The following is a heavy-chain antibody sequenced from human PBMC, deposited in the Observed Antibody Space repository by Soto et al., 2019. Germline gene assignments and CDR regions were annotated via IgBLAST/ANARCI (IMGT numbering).Heavy chain of an antibody. CDR2: ISHDGSDK. J-gene: IGHJ4*02. CDR3: ARDRPGEQHYFDF. V-gene: IGHV3-30-3*01. D-gene: IGHD6-6*01. CDR1: GFTFSSYT. Sequence: GGSLRLSCAASGFTFSSYTMHWVRQTPGKGLEWVAVISHDGSDKYYADSVKGRFTISRDNSKNTLYLQMNSLRAEDTYVYYCARDRPGEQHYFDFWGQGILVTVSS.